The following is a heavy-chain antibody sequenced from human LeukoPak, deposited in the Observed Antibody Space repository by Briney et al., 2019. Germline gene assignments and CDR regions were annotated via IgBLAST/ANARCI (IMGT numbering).Heavy chain of an antibody. J-gene: IGHJ4*02. CDR1: GASMTTHH. D-gene: IGHD5-18*01. Sequence: SETLSLTCTVSGASMTTHHWNWIRQTPGKGLEWVGYVFDSGRTKENPSLKSRVTLSADTSKNQWSLRLSSVTAADTAVYYCTTIKRGNIFGYFDFWGQGILVTVSS. CDR2: VFDSGRT. CDR3: TTIKRGNIFGYFDF. V-gene: IGHV4-59*11.